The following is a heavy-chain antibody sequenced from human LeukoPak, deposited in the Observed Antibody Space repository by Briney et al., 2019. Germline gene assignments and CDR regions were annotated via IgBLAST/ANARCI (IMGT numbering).Heavy chain of an antibody. Sequence: GSLRLSFSTSGFSVSTNYMTLVRQASRKGLELVSVIFSGGSTYYPDSVKGRFTISRDNSKNTLYLQMNSLRAEDTAVYYCAFDTPMVPYYGMDVWGQGTTVIVSS. V-gene: IGHV3-53*01. CDR3: AFDTPMVPYYGMDV. D-gene: IGHD5-18*01. CDR2: IFSGGST. J-gene: IGHJ6*02. CDR1: GFSVSTNY.